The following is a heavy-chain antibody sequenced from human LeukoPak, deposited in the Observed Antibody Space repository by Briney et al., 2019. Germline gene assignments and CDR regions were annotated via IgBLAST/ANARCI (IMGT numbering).Heavy chain of an antibody. D-gene: IGHD6-13*01. CDR1: GFTFSDYS. Sequence: TGGSLRLSCAASGFTFSDYSMNWVRQAPGKGLEWFSGINSDGSRYYADSVKGRFTISRDTSKNTLYLQMNSLRAEDTAVYYCAKGRGVAAGSGDYWGQGTLVTVSS. CDR3: AKGRGVAAGSGDY. V-gene: IGHV3-23*01. CDR2: INSDGSR. J-gene: IGHJ4*02.